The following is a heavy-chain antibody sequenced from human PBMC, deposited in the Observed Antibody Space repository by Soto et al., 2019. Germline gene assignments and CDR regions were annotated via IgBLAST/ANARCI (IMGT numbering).Heavy chain of an antibody. CDR2: TSSYNGNT. V-gene: IGHV1-18*04. J-gene: IGHJ6*02. CDR3: ARGRSGETPYYYYYYGMDV. D-gene: IGHD2-21*01. Sequence: QVQLVQSGAEVKKPGASVKVSCKASGYTFTSYGISWVRQAPGQGLEWMGWTSSYNGNTNYAQKLQGRVTMTTDTSTSTAYMELRSLRSDDTPVYYCARGRSGETPYYYYYYGMDVWGQGTTVTVSS. CDR1: GYTFTSYG.